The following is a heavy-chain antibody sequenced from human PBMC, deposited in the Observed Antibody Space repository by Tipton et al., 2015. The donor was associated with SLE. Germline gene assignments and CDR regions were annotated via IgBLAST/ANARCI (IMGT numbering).Heavy chain of an antibody. CDR2: IYYSGST. J-gene: IGHJ4*02. D-gene: IGHD3-16*01. CDR3: AKQPHGGSD. Sequence: TLSLTCTVSGGSISSYCWSWIRQPPGKGLECIGYIYYSGSTNYNPSLKSRVTITVDTSKNQFSLKLSSVTAADTAVYYCAKQPHGGSDWGQGTLVTVSS. V-gene: IGHV4-59*08. CDR1: GGSISSYC.